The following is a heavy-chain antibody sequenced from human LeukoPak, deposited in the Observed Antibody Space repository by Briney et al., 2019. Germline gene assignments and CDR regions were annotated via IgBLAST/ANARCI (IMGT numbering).Heavy chain of an antibody. CDR2: IYTSGST. D-gene: IGHD6-13*01. Sequence: SETLSLTCTVSGGSISSYYWSWIRQPAGKGLEWIGRIYTSGSTNYNPSLKSRVTISVDKSKNQFSLKLSSVTAADTAVYYCARVLPGIAAAGFDYWGQGTLATVSS. CDR1: GGSISSYY. CDR3: ARVLPGIAAAGFDY. J-gene: IGHJ4*02. V-gene: IGHV4-4*07.